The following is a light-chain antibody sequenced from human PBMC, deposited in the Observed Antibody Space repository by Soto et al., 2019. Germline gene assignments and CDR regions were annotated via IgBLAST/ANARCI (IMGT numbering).Light chain of an antibody. CDR3: QQGHDWPLT. J-gene: IGKJ2*01. CDR1: QSISGE. CDR2: GVS. Sequence: EIVMTQSPATLSVSPGERATLSCRASQSISGELAWYQQRPGQPPRLLIYGVSTRATGVPDRFSGSGSGSDITLTISGLQSEDFAVYYCQQGHDWPLTFGQ. V-gene: IGKV3-15*01.